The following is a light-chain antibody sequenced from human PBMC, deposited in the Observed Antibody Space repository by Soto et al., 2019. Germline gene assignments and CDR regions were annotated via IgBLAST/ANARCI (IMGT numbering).Light chain of an antibody. CDR1: QSVSSN. CDR2: GAS. J-gene: IGKJ1*01. CDR3: PQYNNWPPWT. V-gene: IGKV3-15*01. Sequence: EIVMTQSPATLSVSPGERATLSCRASQSVSSNLAWYQQKPGQAPRLLIYGASTRATGIPARFSGSGSGTEFTPTNSSLQSEDFAAYYLPQYNNWPPWTFGQGTKVEIK.